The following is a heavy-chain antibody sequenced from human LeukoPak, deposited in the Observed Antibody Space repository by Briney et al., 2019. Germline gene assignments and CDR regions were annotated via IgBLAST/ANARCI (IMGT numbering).Heavy chain of an antibody. Sequence: SETLSLTCAVYGGSFSGYYWSWIRQPPGKGLEWIGEINHSGSTNYNPSLKSRVTISGDTSKNQFSLKLTSVTAADTAVYYCAREIFGVVIRAFDIWGQGTMVTVSS. D-gene: IGHD3-3*01. CDR2: INHSGST. CDR1: GGSFSGYY. V-gene: IGHV4-34*01. CDR3: AREIFGVVIRAFDI. J-gene: IGHJ3*02.